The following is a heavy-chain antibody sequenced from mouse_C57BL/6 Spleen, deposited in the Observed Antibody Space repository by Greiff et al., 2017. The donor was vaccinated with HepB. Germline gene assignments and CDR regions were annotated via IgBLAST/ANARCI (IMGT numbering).Heavy chain of an antibody. J-gene: IGHJ4*01. CDR2: IYPGGGYT. V-gene: IGHV1-63*01. CDR1: GYTFTNYW. CDR3: AREGYDYDDDAMDY. Sequence: VQLQQSGAELVRPGTSVKMSCKASGYTFTNYWIGWAKQRPGHGLEWIGDIYPGGGYTNYNEKFKGKATLTADKSSSTAYMQFSSLTSEDSAIYYCAREGYDYDDDAMDYWGQGTSVTVSS. D-gene: IGHD2-4*01.